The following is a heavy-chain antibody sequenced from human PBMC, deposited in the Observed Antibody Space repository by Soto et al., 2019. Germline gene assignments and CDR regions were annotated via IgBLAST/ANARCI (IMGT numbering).Heavy chain of an antibody. D-gene: IGHD1-7*01. J-gene: IGHJ3*02. Sequence: KLQGRVTLTTDTSTSTAYMELRSLRSDDTAVYYCARPDRNYDASDIWGQGTMVTVSS. V-gene: IGHV1-18*01. CDR3: ARPDRNYDASDI.